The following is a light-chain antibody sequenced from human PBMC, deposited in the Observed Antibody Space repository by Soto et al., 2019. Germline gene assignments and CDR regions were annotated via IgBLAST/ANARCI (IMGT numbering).Light chain of an antibody. CDR1: QSISNY. Sequence: DIEMTQSPSSLSASVGDRVTITCRASQSISNYLNWYQHKPGKVPKLLIYAASSLQSGVPTRFSGSGAGTDFTLTISRLQPEDFGTYYCQQRYGTPLTFGGGTKVEIK. V-gene: IGKV1-39*01. CDR3: QQRYGTPLT. CDR2: AAS. J-gene: IGKJ4*01.